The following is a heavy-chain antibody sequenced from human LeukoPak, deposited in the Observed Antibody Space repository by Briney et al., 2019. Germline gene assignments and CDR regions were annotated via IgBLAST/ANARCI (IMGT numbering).Heavy chain of an antibody. V-gene: IGHV3-15*01. CDR3: ARDSRWELLGHFDY. CDR2: IISISGGGTS. J-gene: IGHJ4*02. Sequence: GGSLRLSCTASGFTFTDVWMSWVRQVPGKGLEWVGRIISISGGGTSDYPAAVKGRFTISRDDSKNTLYLQMNSLKTEDTAVYYCARDSRWELLGHFDYWGQGTLVTVSS. CDR1: GFTFTDVW. D-gene: IGHD1-26*01.